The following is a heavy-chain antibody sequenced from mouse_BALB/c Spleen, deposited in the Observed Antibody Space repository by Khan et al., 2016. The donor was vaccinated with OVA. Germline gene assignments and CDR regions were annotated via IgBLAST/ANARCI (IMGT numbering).Heavy chain of an antibody. CDR2: IYPGSDNT. CDR1: GYTFTDYN. Sequence: QVQLKQSGAELARPGASVKLSCKASGYTFTDYNINWMRQRTGQGLEWIGEIYPGSDNTYYNERLKGKATLTVDKSSSTAYMHLSSLTSEDSAVYFCAREWAAWFAYWGQGTLVTVSA. J-gene: IGHJ3*01. V-gene: IGHV1-77*01. CDR3: AREWAAWFAY.